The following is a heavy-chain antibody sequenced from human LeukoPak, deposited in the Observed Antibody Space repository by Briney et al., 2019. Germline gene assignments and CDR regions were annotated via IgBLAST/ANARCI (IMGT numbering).Heavy chain of an antibody. Sequence: SETLSLTCTVSGYSISSGYYWGWIRQPPEKGLEWIGSIYHSGSSNYNPSLKSRVTISVDTSKNQFSLKLSSVIAADTAVYYCARGRAKAAMITSFDCWGQGTLVTVSS. CDR2: IYHSGSS. CDR3: ARGRAKAAMITSFDC. D-gene: IGHD2-2*01. CDR1: GYSISSGYY. J-gene: IGHJ4*02. V-gene: IGHV4-38-2*02.